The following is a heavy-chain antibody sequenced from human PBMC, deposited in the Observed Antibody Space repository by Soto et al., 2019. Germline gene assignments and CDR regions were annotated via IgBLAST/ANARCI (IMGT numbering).Heavy chain of an antibody. J-gene: IGHJ5*02. V-gene: IGHV4-4*07. CDR1: GGSMSSFY. CDR2: IYPTGIT. Sequence: SETLSLTCVVSGGSMSSFYWSWIRQSADKGLEWIGRIYPTGITNCNPSLKSRVTMSIDTSKKQFSLKVRSVTAADTARYYCAGDRGGGWLDPWGQGALVTVSS. CDR3: AGDRGGGWLDP. D-gene: IGHD2-15*01.